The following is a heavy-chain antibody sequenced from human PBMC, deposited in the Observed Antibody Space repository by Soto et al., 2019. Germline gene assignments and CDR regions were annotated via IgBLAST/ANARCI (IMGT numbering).Heavy chain of an antibody. Sequence: EVQLAESGGGLVQPGGSLGLSCAASGFTFSSYSMNWVRQAPGKGLEWISYISSSSSTIYYADSVKGRFTISSDNAKNSLYLQMNSLRAEDTAVYYCARGTGIDFWSGPSYPPLEYYFDYWGQGTLVTVSS. J-gene: IGHJ4*02. D-gene: IGHD3-3*01. CDR1: GFTFSSYS. CDR2: ISSSSSTI. V-gene: IGHV3-48*01. CDR3: ARGTGIDFWSGPSYPPLEYYFDY.